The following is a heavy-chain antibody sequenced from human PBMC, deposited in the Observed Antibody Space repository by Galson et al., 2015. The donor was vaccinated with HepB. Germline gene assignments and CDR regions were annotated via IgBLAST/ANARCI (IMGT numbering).Heavy chain of an antibody. J-gene: IGHJ4*02. Sequence: SLRLSCAASGFTFSSYAMSWVRQAPGKGLEWVSAISGSGGSTYYADSVKGRFTISRDNSKNTLYLQMNSLRAEDTAVYYCAKGFGAIVGATLDFDYWGQGTLVTVSS. CDR2: ISGSGGST. V-gene: IGHV3-23*01. CDR3: AKGFGAIVGATLDFDY. CDR1: GFTFSSYA. D-gene: IGHD1-26*01.